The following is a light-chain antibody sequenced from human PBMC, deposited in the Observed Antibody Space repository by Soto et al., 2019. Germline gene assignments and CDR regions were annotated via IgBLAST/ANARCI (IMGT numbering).Light chain of an antibody. Sequence: QSALTQPPSASGSPGQSVTISCTGTSSYVGAYNYVSWYQQYPGKAPKLMIYEVNKRPSGVPDRFSGSKSGKTASLTVSGLQPEDEAEYHCTSYAGSNIWVFGGGTKLTVL. V-gene: IGLV2-8*01. CDR3: TSYAGSNIWV. CDR2: EVN. CDR1: SSYVGAYNY. J-gene: IGLJ3*02.